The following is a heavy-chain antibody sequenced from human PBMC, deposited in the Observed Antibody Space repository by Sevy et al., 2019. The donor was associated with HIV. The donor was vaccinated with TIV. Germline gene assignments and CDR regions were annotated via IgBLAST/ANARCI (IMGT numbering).Heavy chain of an antibody. CDR3: ARDRVTWYESSGFDAFDI. Sequence: GGSLRLSCAASGFTFSSHGMHWVRQAPGKGLEWVTLIWYDGRNPYYADSVKGRFTISRDNSKNMLYLQMNSPRAEDTAGYYCARDRVTWYESSGFDAFDIWGQGTMVTVSS. D-gene: IGHD3-22*01. V-gene: IGHV3-33*01. CDR2: IWYDGRNP. CDR1: GFTFSSHG. J-gene: IGHJ3*02.